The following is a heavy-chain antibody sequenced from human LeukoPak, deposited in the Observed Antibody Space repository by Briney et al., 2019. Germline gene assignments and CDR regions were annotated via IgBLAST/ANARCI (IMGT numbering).Heavy chain of an antibody. V-gene: IGHV3-30-3*01. CDR3: ARYSNHFYYSGMDV. J-gene: IGHJ6*02. D-gene: IGHD2-21*01. CDR2: ISSDGFNE. CDR1: GFSFSDFG. Sequence: GGSLRLSCAATGFSFSDFGMRWVRQAPGKGLEWVALISSDGFNEYYADSVRGRFTISRDTSKNTLYLEMKSLRPEDTAIYYCARYSNHFYYSGMDVWGQGTTVTVSS.